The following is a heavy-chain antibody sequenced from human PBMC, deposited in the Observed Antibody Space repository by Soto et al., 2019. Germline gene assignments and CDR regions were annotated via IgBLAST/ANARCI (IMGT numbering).Heavy chain of an antibody. Sequence: SVKVSCKASGGTFSSYAISWVRQAPGQGLEWMGGIIPIFGTANYAQKVQGRVTITADESTSTAYMELSSLRSEDTAVYYCASATRGYSGYDMYYYYYYGMDVWGQGTTVTVSS. CDR3: ASATRGYSGYDMYYYYYYGMDV. J-gene: IGHJ6*02. CDR2: IIPIFGTA. D-gene: IGHD5-12*01. V-gene: IGHV1-69*13. CDR1: GGTFSSYA.